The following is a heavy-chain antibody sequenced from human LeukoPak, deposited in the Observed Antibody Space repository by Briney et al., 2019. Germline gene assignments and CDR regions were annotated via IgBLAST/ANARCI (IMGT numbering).Heavy chain of an antibody. J-gene: IGHJ5*02. V-gene: IGHV3-21*01. D-gene: IGHD2-15*01. CDR1: GFTFSSYS. CDR2: ISTSSSYI. CDR3: ARGADGVSSNSRGWFDP. Sequence: PGGSLRLSCAASGFTFSSYSMNWVPQAPGKGLEWVSSISTSSSYIYYADSVKGRLTISRDNARNSLYLQMNTLRAEDTAVYSCARGADGVSSNSRGWFDPWGQGTLVTVSS.